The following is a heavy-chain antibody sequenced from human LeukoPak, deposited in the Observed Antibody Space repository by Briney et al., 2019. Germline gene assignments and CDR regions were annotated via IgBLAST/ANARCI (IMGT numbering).Heavy chain of an antibody. Sequence: GRSLRLSCAASGFTFSSYAMHWVRQAPGKGLEWVAVISYDGSNKYYADSVKGRFTISGDNSKNTLYLQMNSLRAEDTAVYYCARAGTTVANFDYWGQGTLVTVSS. J-gene: IGHJ4*02. CDR3: ARAGTTVANFDY. CDR1: GFTFSSYA. CDR2: ISYDGSNK. V-gene: IGHV3-30-3*01. D-gene: IGHD4-23*01.